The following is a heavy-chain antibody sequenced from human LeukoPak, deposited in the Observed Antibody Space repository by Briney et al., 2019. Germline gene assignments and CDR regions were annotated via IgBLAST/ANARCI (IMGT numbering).Heavy chain of an antibody. J-gene: IGHJ4*02. Sequence: ASVKVSCKASGYTFTGHYMHWVRQAPGQGLEWMGRINPNSGGTNYAQKFQGRVTMTRDTSISTAYMELSRLRSDDTAVYYCARSRVGATSSFDYWGQGTLVTVSS. CDR2: INPNSGGT. CDR1: GYTFTGHY. CDR3: ARSRVGATSSFDY. D-gene: IGHD1-26*01. V-gene: IGHV1-2*06.